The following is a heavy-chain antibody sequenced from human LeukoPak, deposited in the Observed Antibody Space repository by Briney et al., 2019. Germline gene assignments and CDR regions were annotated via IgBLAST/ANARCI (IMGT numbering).Heavy chain of an antibody. V-gene: IGHV3-74*01. CDR1: GITFGNNW. Sequence: QPGGSLRLSCAASGITFGNNWMHWVRQGPGKGLVWISRINSDGGGAIYADSVKGRFTVSRDNAKNTLYLQMNSLRAEDTAVYYCARDVLHNWFDTWGQGTLVTVSS. CDR2: INSDGGGA. CDR3: ARDVLHNWFDT. J-gene: IGHJ5*02.